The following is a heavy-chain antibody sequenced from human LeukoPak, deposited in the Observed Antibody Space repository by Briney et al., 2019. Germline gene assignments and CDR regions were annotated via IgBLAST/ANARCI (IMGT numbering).Heavy chain of an antibody. J-gene: IGHJ4*02. V-gene: IGHV4-59*01. Sequence: SETLSLTCAVSGGSLSGSYWSWIRPFPGKGLEWIGFVFYIGSFNYNPSLKSRVRISVDTSRNQFSLKLSSVTAADSAVYYCARGSSLYDYWGQGTLVTVSS. CDR1: GGSLSGSY. CDR2: VFYIGSF. D-gene: IGHD6-13*01. CDR3: ARGSSLYDY.